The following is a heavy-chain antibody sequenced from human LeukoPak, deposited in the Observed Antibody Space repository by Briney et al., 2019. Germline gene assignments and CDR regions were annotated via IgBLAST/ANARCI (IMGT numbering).Heavy chain of an antibody. CDR1: GFTFTDHS. CDR2: VRPDGSDK. V-gene: IGHV3-7*01. Sequence: GGSLRLSCIASGFTFTDHSMSWVRQPPGKGLEWVAMVRPDGSDKYYVDSVKGRFTLSRDNSKASAYLQLSSLKVEDTAVYYCARDWRDADTPLFMWGQGTLVTVSS. CDR3: ARDWRDADTPLFM. D-gene: IGHD3-3*01. J-gene: IGHJ4*02.